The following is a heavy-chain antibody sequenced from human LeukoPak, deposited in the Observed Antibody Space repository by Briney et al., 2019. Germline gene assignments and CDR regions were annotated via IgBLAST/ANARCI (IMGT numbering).Heavy chain of an antibody. CDR3: AKDLFWGSYWFDY. D-gene: IGHD1-26*01. Sequence: TGGSLRLSCAASGFTFSKSAMSWVRQAPGKGLEWVSAISGSGGSTYYADSVKGRFTISRDNSKNTLYLQMNSLRAEDTAVYYCAKDLFWGSYWFDYWGQGTLVTVSS. CDR1: GFTFSKSA. J-gene: IGHJ4*02. CDR2: ISGSGGST. V-gene: IGHV3-23*01.